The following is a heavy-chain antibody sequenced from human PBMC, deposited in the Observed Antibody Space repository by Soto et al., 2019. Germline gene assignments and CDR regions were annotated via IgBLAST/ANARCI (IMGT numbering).Heavy chain of an antibody. V-gene: IGHV5-51*01. CDR1: GYSFTTYW. CDR3: ARVPDSSLGTMDV. J-gene: IGHJ6*02. Sequence: GESLKISCKGSGYSFTTYWIGWVRQLPGQGLEWMGVMFPGDSDTRYSPSFQGQVTMSADPSTNTAYLEWSSLKAADSAMYYCARVPDSSLGTMDVWGQGTTVTVSS. D-gene: IGHD6-19*01. CDR2: MFPGDSDT.